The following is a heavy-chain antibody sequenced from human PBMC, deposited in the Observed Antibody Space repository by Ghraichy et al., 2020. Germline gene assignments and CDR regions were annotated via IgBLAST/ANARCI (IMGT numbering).Heavy chain of an antibody. Sequence: GGSLRLSCAASGFTFSSYEMNWVRQAPGKGLEWVSYISSSGSTIYYADSVKGRFTISRDNAKNSLYLQMNSLRAEDTAVYYCARGSGDYVAHGDAFDICGQGTMVTVSS. CDR3: ARGSGDYVAHGDAFDI. CDR1: GFTFSSYE. CDR2: ISSSGSTI. J-gene: IGHJ3*02. V-gene: IGHV3-48*03. D-gene: IGHD4-17*01.